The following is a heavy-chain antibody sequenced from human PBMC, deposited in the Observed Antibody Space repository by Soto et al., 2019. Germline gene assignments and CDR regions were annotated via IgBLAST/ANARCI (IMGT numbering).Heavy chain of an antibody. J-gene: IGHJ4*02. CDR2: ISGSGGST. CDR1: GFTFSSYA. D-gene: IGHD3-3*01. CDR3: AKGYDFWSGYYLSYFDY. Sequence: XXSLRLSFAASGFTFSSYAMSWVLQAPGKGLEWVSAISGSGGSTYYADSVKGRFTISRDNSKNTLYLQMNSLRAEETAVYYCAKGYDFWSGYYLSYFDYWGQGTLVTVSS. V-gene: IGHV3-23*01.